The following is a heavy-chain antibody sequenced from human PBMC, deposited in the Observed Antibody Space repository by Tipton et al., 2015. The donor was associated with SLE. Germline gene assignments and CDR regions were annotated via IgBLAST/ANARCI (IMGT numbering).Heavy chain of an antibody. D-gene: IGHD7-27*01. CDR3: ARGFNWGDFDY. CDR1: GFTVSSNY. Sequence: SLRLSCAASGFTVSSNYMSWVRQAPGKGLEWVSAISGSGGSTYYADSVKGRFTISRDNSKNTLYLQMNSLRAEDTAVYYCARGFNWGDFDYWGQGTLVTVSS. V-gene: IGHV3-23*01. CDR2: ISGSGGST. J-gene: IGHJ4*02.